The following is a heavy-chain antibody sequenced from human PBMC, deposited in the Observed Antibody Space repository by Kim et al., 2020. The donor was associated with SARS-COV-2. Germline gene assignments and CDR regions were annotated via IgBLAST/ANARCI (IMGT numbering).Heavy chain of an antibody. CDR2: IWYDGNKK. CDR3: ASPLYCSGGSCYS. J-gene: IGHJ4*02. V-gene: IGHV3-33*01. Sequence: GGSLRLSCVASGFNFSNYGMHWVRQAPGKGLEWVAVIWYDGNKKYYTDSVKGRFTISRDNSKNTLYLQMNSLRVEDTAVYYCASPLYCSGGSCYSWGQGTLVTVSS. CDR1: GFNFSNYG. D-gene: IGHD2-15*01.